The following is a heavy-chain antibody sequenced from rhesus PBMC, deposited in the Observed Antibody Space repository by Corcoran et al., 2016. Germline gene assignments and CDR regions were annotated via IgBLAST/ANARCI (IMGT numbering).Heavy chain of an antibody. D-gene: IGHD6-13*01. CDR2: INGNSGST. CDR1: GGSFSSYC. V-gene: IGHV4-80*01. CDR3: ARFEYGSWSGGYDFDY. J-gene: IGHJ4*01. Sequence: QVQLQESGPGLVKPSETLSLTCAVSGGSFSSYCWSWIRQHPGKGLEWIGEINGNSGSTNFNPSLKSRVTSSKESSKNRFSLELSAVTAADTAVYYCARFEYGSWSGGYDFDYWGQGVLVTVSS.